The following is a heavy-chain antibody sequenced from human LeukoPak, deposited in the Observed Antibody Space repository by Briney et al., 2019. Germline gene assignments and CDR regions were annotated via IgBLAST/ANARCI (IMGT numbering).Heavy chain of an antibody. CDR3: AKGGTIFGVDLIDY. J-gene: IGHJ4*02. D-gene: IGHD3-3*01. V-gene: IGHV3-43*01. Sequence: GGSLRLSCAASGFTFDDYTMHWVRQAPGKGLEWVSLISWDGGSTYYADSVKGRFTISRDNSKNSLYLQMNCLRTEDTALYYCAKGGTIFGVDLIDYWGQGTLVTVSS. CDR1: GFTFDDYT. CDR2: ISWDGGST.